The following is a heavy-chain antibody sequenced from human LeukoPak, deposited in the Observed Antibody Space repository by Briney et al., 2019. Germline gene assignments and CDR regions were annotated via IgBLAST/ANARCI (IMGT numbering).Heavy chain of an antibody. CDR3: ARTAYCGGDCYAATPFDY. CDR2: INHSGST. Sequence: SETLSLTCAVYGGSFSGYYWSWIRQPPGKGLEWIGEINHSGSTNYNPSLKSRVTISVDTSKNQFSLKLSSVTAADTAVYYCARTAYCGGDCYAATPFDYWGQGTLVTVSS. CDR1: GGSFSGYY. J-gene: IGHJ4*02. D-gene: IGHD2-21*02. V-gene: IGHV4-34*01.